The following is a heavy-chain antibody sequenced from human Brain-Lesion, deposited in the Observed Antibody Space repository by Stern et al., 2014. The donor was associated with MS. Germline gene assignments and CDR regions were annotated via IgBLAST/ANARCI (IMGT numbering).Heavy chain of an antibody. J-gene: IGHJ3*02. D-gene: IGHD6-19*01. V-gene: IGHV5-51*01. CDR1: GYRFDNYW. CDR3: ARTYSSGWYGGHAFDI. Sequence: EVKLVQSGAEVKKPGESLKISCKGSGYRFDNYWIGWVRQKPGKGLEWMGIIFTADSDTRYSPSLQGQVTISADKSISTVYLQWSSLKASDTAMYYCARTYSSGWYGGHAFDIWGQGTMVTVSS. CDR2: IFTADSDT.